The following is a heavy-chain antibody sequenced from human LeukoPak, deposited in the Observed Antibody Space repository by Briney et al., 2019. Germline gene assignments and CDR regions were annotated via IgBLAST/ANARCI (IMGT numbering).Heavy chain of an antibody. J-gene: IGHJ6*03. Sequence: GGSLRLSCAASGFTFSSYSMNWVRQAPGKGLEWVSYISSSSSTIYYADSVKGRFTISRDNAKNSLYLQMNSLRAEDTAVYYCAKDRRAVTPSAMDVWGKGTTVIVSS. V-gene: IGHV3-48*01. CDR3: AKDRRAVTPSAMDV. CDR1: GFTFSSYS. D-gene: IGHD1-14*01. CDR2: ISSSSSTI.